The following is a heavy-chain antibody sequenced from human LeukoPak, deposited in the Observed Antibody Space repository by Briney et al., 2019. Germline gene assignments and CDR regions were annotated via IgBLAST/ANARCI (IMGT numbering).Heavy chain of an antibody. D-gene: IGHD5-18*01. Sequence: SETLSLTCTVSGGSISNYHWTWIRQPAGKGLEWLGRIYTSGSTNYNPSLKSRVTISVDKSKNQFSLKLSSVTAADTAVYYCARGEYSYGFLDYFDYWGQGTLVTVSS. J-gene: IGHJ4*02. V-gene: IGHV4-4*07. CDR1: GGSISNYH. CDR2: IYTSGST. CDR3: ARGEYSYGFLDYFDY.